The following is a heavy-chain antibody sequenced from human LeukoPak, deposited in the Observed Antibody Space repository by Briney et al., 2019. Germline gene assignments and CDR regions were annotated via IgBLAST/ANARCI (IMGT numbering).Heavy chain of an antibody. V-gene: IGHV4-31*03. D-gene: IGHD1-26*01. J-gene: IGHJ4*02. Sequence: SETLSLTCTVSGGSVSRGGYYWNWIRQHPGKGLEWIGFTSYSEGTYYNPSLMSRITISVDRSQNQFSLKMRDVTAADTAVYFCATADWESFYFDSWGQGVLVAVSS. CDR1: GGSVSRGGYY. CDR2: TSYSEGT. CDR3: ATADWESFYFDS.